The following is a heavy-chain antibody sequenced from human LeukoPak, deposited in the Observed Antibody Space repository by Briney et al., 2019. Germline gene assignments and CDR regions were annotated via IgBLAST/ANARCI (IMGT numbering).Heavy chain of an antibody. J-gene: IGHJ4*02. Sequence: PGRSLRLSCAASGFTFDDYAMHWVRQAPGKGLEWVSGITWNSGSIGYADSVKGRFTISRDNAKNSLYLQMNSLRAEDTALYYCAKDTVASIAVAGSPDYWGQGTLVTVSS. V-gene: IGHV3-9*01. CDR2: ITWNSGSI. D-gene: IGHD6-19*01. CDR3: AKDTVASIAVAGSPDY. CDR1: GFTFDDYA.